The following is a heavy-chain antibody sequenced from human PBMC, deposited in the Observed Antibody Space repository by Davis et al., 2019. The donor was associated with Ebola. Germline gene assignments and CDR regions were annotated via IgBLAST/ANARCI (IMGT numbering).Heavy chain of an antibody. CDR3: ARDRDYYDTSGYHPRGWFDS. Sequence: GESLKISCAASGFTFSSYSMNWVRQAPGKGLEWVSYISSSSSTIYYADSVKGRFTISRDNAKNSLYLQMNSLRDEDTAVYYCARDRDYYDTSGYHPRGWFDSWGQGTLVTVSS. CDR1: GFTFSSYS. J-gene: IGHJ5*01. V-gene: IGHV3-48*02. D-gene: IGHD3-22*01. CDR2: ISSSSSTI.